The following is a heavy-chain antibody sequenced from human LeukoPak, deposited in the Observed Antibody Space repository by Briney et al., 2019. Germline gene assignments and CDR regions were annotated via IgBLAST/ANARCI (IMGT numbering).Heavy chain of an antibody. Sequence: SGTLSLTCAVSGGSVSHSNWWTWVRQSPGKGLEWIGEVHPSEGTNYNPSLKSRVTISLDKSKNQFSLELNSVTAADTAVYYCARGILAAAGRIWDYWGQGTLVTVSS. J-gene: IGHJ4*02. CDR3: ARGILAAAGRIWDY. CDR2: VHPSEGT. D-gene: IGHD6-13*01. V-gene: IGHV4-4*02. CDR1: GGSVSHSNW.